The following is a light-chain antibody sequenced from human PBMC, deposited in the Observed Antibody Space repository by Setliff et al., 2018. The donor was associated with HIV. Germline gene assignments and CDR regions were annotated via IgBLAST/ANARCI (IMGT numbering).Light chain of an antibody. CDR2: EVT. CDR3: CSYGSSDTFV. CDR1: SSDVGSYNL. Sequence: QSALTQPASVSGSPGQSITIPCTGTSSDVGSYNLVSWYQQRPGKAPKLIMYEVTKWPSGISDRFSGSKSGNTASLTISGLQADDEADYYCCSYGSSDTFVFGTGTKVTVL. V-gene: IGLV2-23*02. J-gene: IGLJ1*01.